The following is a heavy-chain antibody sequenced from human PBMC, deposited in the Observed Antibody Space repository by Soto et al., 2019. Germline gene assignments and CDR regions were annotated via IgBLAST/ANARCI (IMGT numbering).Heavy chain of an antibody. V-gene: IGHV3-21*01. J-gene: IGHJ4*02. CDR1: GFTFSSYS. CDR3: ARDYMVRGDPPDY. D-gene: IGHD3-10*01. CDR2: ISSSSSYI. Sequence: EVQLVESGGGLVKPGGSLRLSCAASGFTFSSYSMNWVRQAPGKGLEWVSSISSSSSYIYYTDSVKGRFTISNDNAKNSLYLQMNSLSTEDTAAYYCARDYMVRGDPPDYWGQGTLVTVSS.